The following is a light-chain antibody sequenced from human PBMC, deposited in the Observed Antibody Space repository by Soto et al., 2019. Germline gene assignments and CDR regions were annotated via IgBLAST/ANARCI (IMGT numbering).Light chain of an antibody. V-gene: IGKV3-20*01. CDR1: QSVSSSY. J-gene: IGKJ5*01. CDR3: QQYGSSIT. CDR2: GAF. Sequence: EIVLTQSPGTLSLSPGERATISCRASQSVSSSYLAWYQQKPGQAPRLLIYGAFSRATAIPDRFSGSGSGTDFTLTISRLEPEDFAVYYCQQYGSSITFGQGTRLEIK.